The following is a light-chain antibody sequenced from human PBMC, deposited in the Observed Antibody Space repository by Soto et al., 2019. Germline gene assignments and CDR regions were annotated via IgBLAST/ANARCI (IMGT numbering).Light chain of an antibody. CDR3: QQYNDWPRT. CDR1: QNVNIN. J-gene: IGKJ1*01. Sequence: VMTQSPATLSVSPGERVTLSCRASQNVNINLAWYQHKAGQAPRLLLYGASNRATDIPVKFSGSGSGTEVTLTISSLQSEDFAVDYGQQYNDWPRTFGQGTRVE. V-gene: IGKV3-15*01. CDR2: GAS.